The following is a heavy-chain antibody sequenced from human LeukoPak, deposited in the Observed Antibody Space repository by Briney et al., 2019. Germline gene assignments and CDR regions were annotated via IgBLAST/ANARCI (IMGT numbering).Heavy chain of an antibody. J-gene: IGHJ4*02. D-gene: IGHD3-10*01. CDR1: GFTFSNAW. CDR2: IKSKTDGGTT. CDR3: TTDIRYYGSGSYYPY. V-gene: IGHV3-15*01. Sequence: GGSLRLSCAASGFTFSNAWMSWVRQAPGKGLEWVGRIKSKTDGGTTDYAAPVKGRFTISRGDSKNTLYLQMNSLKTEDTAVCYCTTDIRYYGSGSYYPYWGQGTLVTVSS.